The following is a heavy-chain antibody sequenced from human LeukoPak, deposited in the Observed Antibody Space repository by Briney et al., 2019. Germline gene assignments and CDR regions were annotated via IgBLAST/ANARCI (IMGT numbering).Heavy chain of an antibody. V-gene: IGHV4-61*01. CDR3: ARSDRDLWYFDL. Sequence: SETLSLTCTVSGASVSSGSFYWSWIRQSPGKGLEYIGFIYYSGSINYNPSLKSRVTMSVDTSKNQFSLRLSSVTAADTAVYYCARSDRDLWYFDLWGRGTLVAVSS. CDR1: GASVSSGSFY. J-gene: IGHJ2*01. CDR2: IYYSGSI.